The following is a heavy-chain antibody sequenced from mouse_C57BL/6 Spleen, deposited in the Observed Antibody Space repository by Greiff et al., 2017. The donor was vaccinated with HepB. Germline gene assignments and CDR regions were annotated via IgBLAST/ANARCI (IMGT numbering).Heavy chain of an antibody. CDR2: ISSGGSYT. V-gene: IGHV5-6*01. Sequence: EVMLVESGGDLVKPGGSLKLSCAASGFTFSSYGMSWVRQTPDKRLEWVATISSGGSYTYYPDSVKGRFTISRDNAKNTLYLQMSSLKSEDTAMYYCARQGGTGYFDYWGQGTTLTVSS. CDR1: GFTFSSYG. CDR3: ARQGGTGYFDY. J-gene: IGHJ2*01. D-gene: IGHD3-3*01.